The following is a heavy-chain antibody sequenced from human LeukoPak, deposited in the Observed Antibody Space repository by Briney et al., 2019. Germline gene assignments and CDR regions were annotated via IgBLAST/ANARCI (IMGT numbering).Heavy chain of an antibody. CDR1: GFTFSSYW. D-gene: IGHD2-2*02. V-gene: IGHV3-74*01. J-gene: IGHJ4*02. CDR2: INSDGSST. CDR3: AREAAVGYCSSTSSSTLDY. Sequence: GGSLRLSCAASGFTFSSYWMHWVRQAPGKGLVWVSRINSDGSSTSYADSVKGRFTISRDNAKNTLYLQMNSLRAEDTAVYYCAREAAVGYCSSTSSSTLDYWGQGTLVTVSS.